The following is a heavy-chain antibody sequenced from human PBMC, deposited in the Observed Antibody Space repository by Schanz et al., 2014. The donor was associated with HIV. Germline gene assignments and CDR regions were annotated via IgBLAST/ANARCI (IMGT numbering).Heavy chain of an antibody. D-gene: IGHD6-6*01. CDR3: ASTVYPYTGSSDYYYGMDV. CDR1: GFTFTSFG. V-gene: IGHV3-33*01. CDR2: IWYDGSNK. Sequence: QVQLVESGGGVVQPGRSQRLSCAASGFTFTSFGMHWVRQAPGKGLDWVAVIWYDGSNKYYADSVKGRFTISRDNSKKALYLQMNSLRVEDTAVYYCASTVYPYTGSSDYYYGMDVWGQGTTVTVSS. J-gene: IGHJ6*02.